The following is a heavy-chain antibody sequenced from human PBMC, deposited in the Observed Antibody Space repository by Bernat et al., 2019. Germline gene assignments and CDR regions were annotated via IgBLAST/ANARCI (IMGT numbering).Heavy chain of an antibody. D-gene: IGHD2-15*01. J-gene: IGHJ4*02. CDR1: GFTFSSSV. Sequence: QAQLVESGGGVVQPGGSLRLSCEASGFTFSSSVMHWGRQAPGKGLEWVSIISYDGAKKHYADSVKGRFTVSRDNSKNTVYLQMNSLRTEDTAVYYCARAACAGFCYLIDYWGLGTLVTVSS. CDR3: ARAACAGFCYLIDY. CDR2: ISYDGAKK. V-gene: IGHV3-30-3*01.